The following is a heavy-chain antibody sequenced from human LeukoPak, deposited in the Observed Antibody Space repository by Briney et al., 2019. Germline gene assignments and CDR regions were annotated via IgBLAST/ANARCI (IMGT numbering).Heavy chain of an antibody. CDR3: ARFSSGCSTSSCYLTY. CDR1: GGSLSSHY. J-gene: IGHJ4*02. D-gene: IGHD2-2*01. V-gene: IGHV4-59*11. Sequence: SETLSLTCSVSGGSLSSHYWSWIRQPPGKGLELIGHIHDTGSTFYNPSLRGRVTISLDTSNNQFSLRLTSMTAADTAVYYCARFSSGCSTSSCYLTYWGQGTLVTVS. CDR2: IHDTGST.